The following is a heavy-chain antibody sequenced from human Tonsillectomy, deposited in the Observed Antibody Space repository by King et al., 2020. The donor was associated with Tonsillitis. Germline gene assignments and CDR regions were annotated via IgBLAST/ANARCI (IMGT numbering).Heavy chain of an antibody. CDR3: AKASLPFSQSGNFFFDY. CDR1: RFTFSSFG. V-gene: IGHV3-30*18. CDR2: VSYDGSNI. J-gene: IGHJ4*02. Sequence: VQLVESGGGVVQPGRPLRLSCSASRFTFSSFGMHWVRQAPGKGLEWVAVVSYDGSNIYYGDSVKGRFTISRDNSRNTLYLQMNSLRAEDTAVYYCAKASLPFSQSGNFFFDYWGQGTLVSVSS. D-gene: IGHD4-23*01.